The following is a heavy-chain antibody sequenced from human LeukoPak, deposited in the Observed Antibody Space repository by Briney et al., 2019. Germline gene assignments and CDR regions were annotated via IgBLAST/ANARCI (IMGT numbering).Heavy chain of an antibody. CDR2: ISDSGGST. Sequence: GGSLRLSCAASGFTFSISAMSWVRQAPGKGLEWVSGISDSGGSTFYADSVKGRFTVSRDNSKNILYLQMNSLRADDTAVYYCAKVSESNYDILTGYYTPYYFDYWGQGTLVTVSS. V-gene: IGHV3-23*01. J-gene: IGHJ4*02. CDR1: GFTFSISA. D-gene: IGHD3-9*01. CDR3: AKVSESNYDILTGYYTPYYFDY.